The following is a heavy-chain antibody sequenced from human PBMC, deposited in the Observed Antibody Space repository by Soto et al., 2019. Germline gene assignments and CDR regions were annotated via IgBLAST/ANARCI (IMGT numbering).Heavy chain of an antibody. V-gene: IGHV3-23*01. Sequence: PGGSLRLSCAASGFTFSSYAMSWVRQAPGKGLEWVSAISGSGGSTYYADSVKGRFTISRDNSKNTLYLQMNSLRAEDTAVYYCAKDPYCSSTGCYLMDVWGKGTTVTVSS. CDR2: ISGSGGST. CDR1: GFTFSSYA. J-gene: IGHJ6*04. D-gene: IGHD2-2*01. CDR3: AKDPYCSSTGCYLMDV.